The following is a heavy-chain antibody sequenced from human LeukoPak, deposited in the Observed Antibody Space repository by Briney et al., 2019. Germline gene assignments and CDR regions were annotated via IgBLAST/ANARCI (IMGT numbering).Heavy chain of an antibody. Sequence: GESLKISCKGSGYSFTSYWISWVRQMPGKGLEWMGRIDPSDSYTIYSPSFQGHVTISADKSISTAYLQWSSLKASDTAIYYCARHSSIVGATNDYFDYWGQGTLVTVSS. CDR2: IDPSDSYT. J-gene: IGHJ4*02. V-gene: IGHV5-10-1*01. CDR3: ARHSSIVGATNDYFDY. CDR1: GYSFTSYW. D-gene: IGHD1-26*01.